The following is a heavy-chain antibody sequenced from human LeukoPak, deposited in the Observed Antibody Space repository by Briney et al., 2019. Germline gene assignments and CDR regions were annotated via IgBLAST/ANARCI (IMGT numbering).Heavy chain of an antibody. D-gene: IGHD5-12*01. CDR3: AREDSGYDPYYFDY. J-gene: IGHJ4*02. CDR2: ISWNSGSI. V-gene: IGHV3-9*01. CDR1: GFTFDDYA. Sequence: GRSLRLSCAASGFTFDDYAMHWVRQAPGKGLEWVSGISWNSGSIGYADSVKGRFTISRDNAKNSLYLQMNSLRAEDTAVYYCAREDSGYDPYYFDYWGQGTLVTVSS.